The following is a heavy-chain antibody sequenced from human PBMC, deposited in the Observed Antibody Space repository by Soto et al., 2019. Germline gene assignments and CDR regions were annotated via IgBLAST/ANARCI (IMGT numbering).Heavy chain of an antibody. J-gene: IGHJ4*02. Sequence: QVQLQQWGAGLLKPSETLSLTCAVYGGSFSGYYWTWIRQPPGTGLEWIGEINHSGSTNDNPSLKRRVTIAVDTSTNQFSLKLTSVTAAATAVYYCASDKITGLFDYWGEGTLVTVSS. CDR2: INHSGST. V-gene: IGHV4-34*01. CDR1: GGSFSGYY. CDR3: ASDKITGLFDY. D-gene: IGHD2-8*02.